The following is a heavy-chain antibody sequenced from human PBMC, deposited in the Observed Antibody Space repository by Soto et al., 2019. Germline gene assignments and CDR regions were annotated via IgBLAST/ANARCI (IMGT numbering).Heavy chain of an antibody. CDR3: ARAINGDYADAFDI. V-gene: IGHV3-21*01. Sequence: EVQLVESGGGLVKPGESLRLSCAASGFSFSYYSMNWVRQAPVKWLEWVASNSGSSSYIYYGDSLKGRFTTSRDNAKNSLYLQLNSLRAEDTAVYYCARAINGDYADAFDIWGQGTMVTVSS. CDR1: GFSFSYYS. D-gene: IGHD4-17*01. CDR2: NSGSSSYI. J-gene: IGHJ3*02.